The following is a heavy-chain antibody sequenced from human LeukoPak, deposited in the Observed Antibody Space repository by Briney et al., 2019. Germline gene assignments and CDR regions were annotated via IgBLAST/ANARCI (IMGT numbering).Heavy chain of an antibody. D-gene: IGHD6-19*01. CDR1: GFTFSDYY. J-gene: IGHJ4*02. CDR2: SRSGGSAI. Sequence: GGSLRLSCAASGFTFSDYYTSWIRQAPGKGLEWVSYSRSGGSAIYYADSVKGRFTISRDNAKNSVYLQMNSLRAEDTAVYYCATTRYRSASYSVYCGQGTLVTVSS. CDR3: ATTRYRSASYSVY. V-gene: IGHV3-11*04.